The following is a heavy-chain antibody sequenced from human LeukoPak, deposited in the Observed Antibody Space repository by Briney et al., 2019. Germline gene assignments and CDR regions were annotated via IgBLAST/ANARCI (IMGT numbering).Heavy chain of an antibody. Sequence: SQTLSLTSTVSGGSISSGVYYWSWIRQHPGKGLEWIGYIYYSGSTYYNPSLKSRVTISVDTSKNQFSLKLSSVTAADTAVYYCARGGGYSYGYWGQGTLVTVSS. CDR2: IYYSGST. V-gene: IGHV4-31*03. CDR3: ARGGGYSYGY. J-gene: IGHJ4*02. D-gene: IGHD5-18*01. CDR1: GGSISSGVYY.